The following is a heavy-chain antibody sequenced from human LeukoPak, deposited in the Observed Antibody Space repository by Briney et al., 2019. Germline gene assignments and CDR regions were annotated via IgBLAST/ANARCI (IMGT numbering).Heavy chain of an antibody. V-gene: IGHV1-69*02. CDR1: GADFNTHI. J-gene: IGHJ5*02. D-gene: IGHD2-15*01. CDR3: ARGKYCSGGECYSVRTSYDGSDP. Sequence: ASVKVSCKASGADFNTHIINWVRQAPGQGLEWMGRIIPMRNLANYAHKFQGRVIITADKSRRTAYMELSSLTSDDTAVYYCARGKYCSGGECYSVRTSYDGSDPWGQGTVVSVS. CDR2: IIPMRNLA.